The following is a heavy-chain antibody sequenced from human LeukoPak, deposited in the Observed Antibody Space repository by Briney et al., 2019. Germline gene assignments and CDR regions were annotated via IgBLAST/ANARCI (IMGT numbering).Heavy chain of an antibody. CDR1: GFTFSSYE. J-gene: IGHJ4*02. CDR2: ISSSGSTI. D-gene: IGHD3-9*01. Sequence: GGPLRLSCAASGFTFSSYEMNWVRQAPGKGLEWVSYISSSGSTIYYADSVKGRFTISRDNAKNSLYLQMNSLRAEDTAVYYCARDPLPYYDILTGPYWGQGTLVTVSS. CDR3: ARDPLPYYDILTGPY. V-gene: IGHV3-48*03.